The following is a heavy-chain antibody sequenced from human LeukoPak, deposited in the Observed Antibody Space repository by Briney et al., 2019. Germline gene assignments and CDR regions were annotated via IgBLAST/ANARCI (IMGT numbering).Heavy chain of an antibody. CDR1: GYSLTSYW. V-gene: IGHV5-51*01. Sequence: GESLKISCKGSGYSLTSYWIGWVRQMPGKGLEWMGIIYPGDSDTRYSPSFQGQVTISADKSISTAYLQWSSLKASDTAMYYCARGYYGSGRLFLFDPWGQGTLVTVSS. CDR2: IYPGDSDT. CDR3: ARGYYGSGRLFLFDP. D-gene: IGHD3-10*01. J-gene: IGHJ5*02.